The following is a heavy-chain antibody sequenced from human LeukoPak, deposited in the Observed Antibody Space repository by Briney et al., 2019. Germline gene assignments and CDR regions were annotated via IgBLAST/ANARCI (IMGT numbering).Heavy chain of an antibody. CDR2: ISYDGSNK. D-gene: IGHD3-16*01. CDR3: AKDLAPDY. Sequence: PGGSLRLSCAASGLTFSSYGMHWVRQAPGKGLEWVAVISYDGSNKYYADSVKGRFTISRDNSKNTLYLQMNSLRAEDTAVYYCAKDLAPDYWGQGTLVTVSS. CDR1: GLTFSSYG. V-gene: IGHV3-30*18. J-gene: IGHJ4*02.